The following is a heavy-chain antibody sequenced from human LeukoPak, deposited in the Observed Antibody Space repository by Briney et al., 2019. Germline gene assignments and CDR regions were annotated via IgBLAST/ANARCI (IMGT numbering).Heavy chain of an antibody. CDR3: ARARGSPYFDY. Sequence: ASVEVSCKASGYTFTSYYMHWVRQAPGQGLEWMGIINPSGGSTSYAQKFQGRVTMTRDTSTSTVYMELSSLRSEDTAVYYCARARGSPYFDYWGQGTLVTVSS. D-gene: IGHD1-26*01. CDR2: INPSGGST. V-gene: IGHV1-46*01. J-gene: IGHJ4*02. CDR1: GYTFTSYY.